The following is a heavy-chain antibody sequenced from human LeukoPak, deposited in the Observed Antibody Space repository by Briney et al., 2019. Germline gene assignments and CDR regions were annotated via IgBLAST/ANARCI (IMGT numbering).Heavy chain of an antibody. J-gene: IGHJ4*02. Sequence: SETLSLTCTVSGGSISSSSYYWGWIRQPPGKGLEWIGSIYYGGSTYYDSSLTSRVTISVDTSKSQFSLKLSCVSAADTAVYYCARAAGGGYREYWGQGALVSVSS. CDR1: GGSISSSSYY. CDR2: IYYGGST. D-gene: IGHD5-12*01. V-gene: IGHV4-39*01. CDR3: ARAAGGGYREY.